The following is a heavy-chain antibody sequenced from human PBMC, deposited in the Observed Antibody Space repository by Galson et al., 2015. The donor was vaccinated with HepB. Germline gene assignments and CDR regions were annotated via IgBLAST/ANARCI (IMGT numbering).Heavy chain of an antibody. CDR3: ARLGELSLNWFDP. V-gene: IGHV1-2*05. J-gene: IGHJ5*02. CDR1: GYTFTDYF. D-gene: IGHD3-16*02. Sequence: SVKVSCKASGYTFTDYFMHWVRQAPGQRLEWMGRINPNSGATNYAEKFQGRVTMTRDTSVSTAYMELTRLRSDDTGVYYCARLGELSLNWFDPWGQGTLVTVSS. CDR2: INPNSGAT.